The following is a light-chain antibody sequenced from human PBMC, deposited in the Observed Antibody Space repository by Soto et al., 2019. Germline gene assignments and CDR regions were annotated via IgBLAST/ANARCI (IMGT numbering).Light chain of an antibody. V-gene: IGKV3-15*01. Sequence: EIVMTQSPATLSVSPGERATLSCRASQSVGSNLAWSQQKPGQAPRPLIYGPSTRATGIPARFSGSESGPEFTLTISSLQSEDFAIYFCQQYNNWPPDMTFGQGTKVEIK. CDR1: QSVGSN. CDR3: QQYNNWPPDMT. CDR2: GPS. J-gene: IGKJ1*01.